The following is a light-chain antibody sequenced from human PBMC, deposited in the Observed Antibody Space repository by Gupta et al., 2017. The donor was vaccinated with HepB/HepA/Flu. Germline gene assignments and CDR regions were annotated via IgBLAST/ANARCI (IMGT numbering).Light chain of an antibody. J-gene: IGKJ5*01. CDR2: AAS. CDR1: QSVSSY. Sequence: EIVMTQSPATLSVSPGEGATLSCRASQSVSSYLAWYQQKPGQAPRLLAYAASTRATGIPDRFRGSGSGTEFTLTISSLQSEDFALYYCQQYNDRHTFGQGTRLESK. V-gene: IGKV3-15*01. CDR3: QQYNDRHT.